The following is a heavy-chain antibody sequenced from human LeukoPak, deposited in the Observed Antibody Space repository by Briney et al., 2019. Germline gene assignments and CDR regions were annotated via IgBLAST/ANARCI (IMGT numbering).Heavy chain of an antibody. CDR3: ARVPGPNWFDP. CDR2: SHISGST. J-gene: IGHJ5*02. CDR1: GGSISSYY. V-gene: IGHV4-4*07. Sequence: SETLFLTCTVSGGSISSYYWSWIRQPAGKGLEWIGRSHISGSTNYNPSLRSRVTMSVDTSKNQFSLKLSSVTAADTAVYYCARVPGPNWFDPWGQGTLVIVSS.